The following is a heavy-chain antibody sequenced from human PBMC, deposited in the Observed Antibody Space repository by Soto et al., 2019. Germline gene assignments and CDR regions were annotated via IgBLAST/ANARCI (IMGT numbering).Heavy chain of an antibody. CDR3: ASTSH. Sequence: QVQLVESGGDVVQPGKSLRLSCAASGFPFSSFGLHWVRQAPGKGPEWVAVISADGTQKFYADSVMGRFTISRDNLRNSLFLQMNSLGPAETAVYYCASTSHWGQGTQVTVSS. CDR1: GFPFSSFG. J-gene: IGHJ4*02. CDR2: ISADGTQK. V-gene: IGHV3-30*03.